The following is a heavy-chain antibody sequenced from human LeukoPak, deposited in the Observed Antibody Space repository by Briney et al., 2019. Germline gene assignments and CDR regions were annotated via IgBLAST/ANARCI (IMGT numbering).Heavy chain of an antibody. CDR2: INPSGGST. J-gene: IGHJ6*02. CDR3: AREDVVLVDAVRYYYYGMDV. V-gene: IGHV1-46*01. Sequence: ASVKVSCKASGYNFISFYMHWVRQAPGQGLEWMGIINPSGGSTSYAQKFQDRVTMTRDTSTSTVYMELSSLKSEDTAVYYCAREDVVLVDAVRYYYYGMDVWGQGTTVTVSS. CDR1: GYNFISFY. D-gene: IGHD2-8*01.